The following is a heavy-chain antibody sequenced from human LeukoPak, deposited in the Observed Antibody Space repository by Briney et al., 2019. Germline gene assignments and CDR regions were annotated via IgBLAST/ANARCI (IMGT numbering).Heavy chain of an antibody. CDR2: ISSSSYI. CDR1: GFTFSSYS. V-gene: IGHV3-21*04. D-gene: IGHD5/OR15-5a*01. Sequence: GGSLRLSCAASGFTFSSYSMNWVRQAPGKGLEWVSSISSSSYIYYADSVKGRFTISRDNAKNSLYLQMNSLRAEDTAMYYCATEHMSKQTDYWGQGTLVTVSS. J-gene: IGHJ4*02. CDR3: ATEHMSKQTDY.